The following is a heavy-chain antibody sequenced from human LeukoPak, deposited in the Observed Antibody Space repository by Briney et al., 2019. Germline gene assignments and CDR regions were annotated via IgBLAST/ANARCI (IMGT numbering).Heavy chain of an antibody. V-gene: IGHV3-48*01. D-gene: IGHD6-13*01. CDR2: ISSSGGTI. CDR3: ASEGSSSDY. Sequence: GGSLRLSCAASGFTFSSYGMHWVRQAPGKGLEWISYISSSGGTIYYADSVKGRFTISRDNSKNTLYLQMNSLRAEDTAVYYCASEGSSSDYWGQGTLVTVSS. J-gene: IGHJ4*02. CDR1: GFTFSSYG.